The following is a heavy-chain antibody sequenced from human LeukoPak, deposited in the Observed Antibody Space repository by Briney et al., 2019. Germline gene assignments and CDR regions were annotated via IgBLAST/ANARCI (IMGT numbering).Heavy chain of an antibody. J-gene: IGHJ4*02. CDR2: INWNGGST. CDR1: GFTFDEYG. Sequence: SGGSLRLSCAASGFTFDEYGMSWVRQAPGKGLEWVSGINWNGGSTGYADSVKGRFTISRDNAKNSLYLQINSLRAEDTALYYCARDISGYSYGDWGQGTLVTVSS. D-gene: IGHD5-18*01. V-gene: IGHV3-20*04. CDR3: ARDISGYSYGD.